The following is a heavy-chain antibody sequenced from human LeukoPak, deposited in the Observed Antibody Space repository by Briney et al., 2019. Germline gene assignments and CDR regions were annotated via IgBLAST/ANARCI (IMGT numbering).Heavy chain of an antibody. V-gene: IGHV1-18*01. CDR3: ARGARIAYYDFWSGYYNNWFDP. D-gene: IGHD3-3*01. CDR2: ISAYNGNT. J-gene: IGHJ5*02. Sequence: ASVKVCCKASGYTFTRYGISWVRQAPGQGLEWMGWISAYNGNTNYAQKLQGRVTMTTDTSTSTAYVELRSLRSDDTAVYYCARGARIAYYDFWSGYYNNWFDPWGQGTLVTVSS. CDR1: GYTFTRYG.